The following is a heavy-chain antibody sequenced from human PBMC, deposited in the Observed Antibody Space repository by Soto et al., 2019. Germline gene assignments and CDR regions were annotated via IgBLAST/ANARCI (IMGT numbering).Heavy chain of an antibody. CDR3: ARASGDYYYGMDV. CDR2: IYYSGST. CDR1: GGSISSGGYY. V-gene: IGHV4-31*03. J-gene: IGHJ6*02. Sequence: SETLSLTCTVSGGSISSGGYYWSWIRQHPGKGLEWIGYIYYSGSTYYNPSLKSRVTISVDTSKNQFSLKLSSVTAADTAVYYCARASGDYYYGMDVWGQGTTATVSS.